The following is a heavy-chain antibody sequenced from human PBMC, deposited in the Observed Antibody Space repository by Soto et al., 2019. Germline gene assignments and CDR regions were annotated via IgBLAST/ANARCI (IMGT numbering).Heavy chain of an antibody. Sequence: ASVKVSCKASGYTFTSYYMHWVRQAPGQGLEWMGIINPSGGSTSYAQKFQGRVTMTRDTSTSTVYMEPSSLRSEDTAVYYCARDLRYFDAGPRGYYYYYGMDVWGQGTTVTVSS. CDR3: ARDLRYFDAGPRGYYYYYGMDV. CDR2: INPSGGST. CDR1: GYTFTSYY. V-gene: IGHV1-46*01. D-gene: IGHD3-9*01. J-gene: IGHJ6*02.